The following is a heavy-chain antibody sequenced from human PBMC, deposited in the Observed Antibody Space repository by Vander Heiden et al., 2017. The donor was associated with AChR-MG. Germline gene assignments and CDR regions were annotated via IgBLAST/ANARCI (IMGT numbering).Heavy chain of an antibody. CDR1: GFTVSSSE. CDR3: ARGRVWWSYRYFDY. V-gene: IGHV3-53*01. J-gene: IGHJ4*02. Sequence: EVQLVESGRGLLQPGGSLRLSCAASGFTVSSSEVSGYGQEPGKGRGGVAVIYSGGGKYNDDAVKGRFNISRDNSKNTMYLQMKSLRAEDTAMYYCARGRVWWSYRYFDYWGQGTLVTVSS. CDR2: IYSGGGK. D-gene: IGHD3-16*02.